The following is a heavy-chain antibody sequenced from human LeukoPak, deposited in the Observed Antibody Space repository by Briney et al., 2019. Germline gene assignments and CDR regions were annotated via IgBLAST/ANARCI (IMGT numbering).Heavy chain of an antibody. CDR3: AKNMGSTGYYTTDY. CDR2: ISSSGSTI. Sequence: GGSLRLSCAASGFTFSSYEMNWVRQAPGKGPEWVSYISSSGSTIFYANSVKGRVNISRNNSKTTLYLQMNSLRAEDTAVYYCAKNMGSTGYYTTDYWGQGTLVTVSS. CDR1: GFTFSSYE. D-gene: IGHD3/OR15-3a*01. V-gene: IGHV3-48*03. J-gene: IGHJ4*02.